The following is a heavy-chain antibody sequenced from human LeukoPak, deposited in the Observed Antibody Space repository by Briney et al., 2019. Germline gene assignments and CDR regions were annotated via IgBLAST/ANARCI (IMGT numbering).Heavy chain of an antibody. V-gene: IGHV3-20*01. D-gene: IGHD3-22*01. J-gene: IGHJ3*02. Sequence: PGGSLRLSCAASGFTFDDYGMSWVRQAPGKGLEWASGINWNGGSTGYADSVKGRFTISRDNAKNSLYLQMNSLRAEDTALYHCARDQYYDSSGYSFDDAFDIWGQGTMVTVSS. CDR2: INWNGGST. CDR1: GFTFDDYG. CDR3: ARDQYYDSSGYSFDDAFDI.